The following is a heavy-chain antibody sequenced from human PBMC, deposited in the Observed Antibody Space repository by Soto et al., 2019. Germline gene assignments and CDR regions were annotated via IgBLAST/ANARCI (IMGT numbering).Heavy chain of an antibody. CDR3: ARDSRSGYYLDY. CDR1: GDSISSGGYS. Sequence: QLQLQESGSGLVKPSQTLSLTCAVSGDSISSGGYSWNWIRQPPGKGLEWIGYIYHSGGTDYNPSLKSQVTITVDSSNNQFSLKLSSVTAAATAVYYCARDSRSGYYLDYWGQGTLVTVSS. J-gene: IGHJ4*02. V-gene: IGHV4-30-2*01. CDR2: IYHSGGT. D-gene: IGHD3-22*01.